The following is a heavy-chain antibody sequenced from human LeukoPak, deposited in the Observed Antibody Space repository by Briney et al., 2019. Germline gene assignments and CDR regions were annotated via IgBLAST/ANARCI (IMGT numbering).Heavy chain of an antibody. CDR2: MNQDGSEI. CDR3: ARDLGGSYFD. CDR1: GLTFSRYW. V-gene: IGHV3-7*01. J-gene: IGHJ4*02. Sequence: GGSLRLSCVGSGLTFSRYWLNWVRQAPGKGLEWVANMNQDGSEIYYLDSVKGRFTISRDNAKNSVYLQMNSLRAEDTAVYYCARDLGGSYFDWGQGTLVTVSS. D-gene: IGHD1-26*01.